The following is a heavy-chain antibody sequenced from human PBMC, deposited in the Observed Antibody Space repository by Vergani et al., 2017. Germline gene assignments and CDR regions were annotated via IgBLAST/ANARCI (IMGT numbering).Heavy chain of an antibody. CDR1: GFTFDDYA. Sequence: EVQLVESGGGLVQPGRSLRLSCAASGFTFDDYAMHWVRQAPGTGLEWVSGISWNSGSICYADSVKGRFTIYRENAKNSLYLQMNSLRAEDTALYYGAKDMYQLLYAGDCDYWGQGTLVTVS. CDR2: ISWNSGSI. D-gene: IGHD2-2*02. CDR3: AKDMYQLLYAGDCDY. V-gene: IGHV3-9*01. J-gene: IGHJ4*02.